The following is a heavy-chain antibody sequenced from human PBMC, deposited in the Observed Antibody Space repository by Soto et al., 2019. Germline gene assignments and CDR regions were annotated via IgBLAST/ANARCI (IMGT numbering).Heavy chain of an antibody. D-gene: IGHD6-6*01. J-gene: IGHJ6*02. CDR2: ISYDGSNK. CDR1: GFTFSSYG. CDR3: AKDSARYYYYGMDV. V-gene: IGHV3-30*18. Sequence: PGGSLRLSCAASGFTFSSYGMHWVRQAPGKGLEWVAVISYDGSNKYYADSVKGRFTISRDNSKNTLYLQMNSLRAEDTAVYYCAKDSARYYYYGMDVWGQGTTVTVSS.